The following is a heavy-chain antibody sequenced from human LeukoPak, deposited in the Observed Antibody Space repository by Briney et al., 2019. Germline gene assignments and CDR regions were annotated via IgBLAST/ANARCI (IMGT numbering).Heavy chain of an antibody. CDR3: ATEWGRAFDI. D-gene: IGHD7-27*01. V-gene: IGHV1-24*01. CDR2: FDPEDGET. J-gene: IGHJ3*02. CDR1: GYTLTELS. Sequence: ASVKVSCKVSGYTLTELSMHWVRQAPGKGLEWMGGFDPEDGETIYAQKFQGRVTTTEDTSTDTAYMELSSLRSKDTAVYYCATEWGRAFDIWGQGTMVTVPS.